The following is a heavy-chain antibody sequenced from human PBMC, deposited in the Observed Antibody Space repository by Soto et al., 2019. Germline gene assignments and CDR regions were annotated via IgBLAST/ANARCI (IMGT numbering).Heavy chain of an antibody. J-gene: IGHJ5*02. Sequence: DVQLLESGGALIHPGESLRLSCVTSGFTFKNYAMAWVRQAPGEGLEWVSSFRNTGDDTFYAASVKGRFTISRDMSGNTVYLQFNSARVDYTAIYYCARVARIDGHNWNGGFAPWGQGARVTVSS. CDR3: ARVARIDGHNWNGGFAP. CDR1: GFTFKNYA. CDR2: FRNTGDDT. V-gene: IGHV3-23*01. D-gene: IGHD1-1*01.